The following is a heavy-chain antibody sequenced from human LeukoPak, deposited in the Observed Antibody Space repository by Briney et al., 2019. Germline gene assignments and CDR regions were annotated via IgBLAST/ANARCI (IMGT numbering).Heavy chain of an antibody. V-gene: IGHV3-23*01. CDR2: IGGSGDTT. CDR3: AKEGYCSSTSCHDAFDI. J-gene: IGHJ3*02. CDR1: GFSFSTDA. D-gene: IGHD2-2*01. Sequence: GGSLRLSCVASGFSFSTDAMSWVRQAPGKGLEWVAAIGGSGDTTNYADSVRGRFTISRDNSKNTLYVQMNSLRVEDTAVYYCAKEGYCSSTSCHDAFDIWGQGTMVTVSS.